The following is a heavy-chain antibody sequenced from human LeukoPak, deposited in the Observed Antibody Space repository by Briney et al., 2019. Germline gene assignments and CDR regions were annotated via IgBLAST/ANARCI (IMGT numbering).Heavy chain of an antibody. Sequence: PSETLSLTCNVSGGSISSYFWTWIRQPAGKGLEWIGRIHANGTTNYNSSLKSRVSMSVDTSENQFSLKLTSVTAADTAVYFCARDGADVYGRAFDYWGQGTLVSVSS. CDR1: GGSISSYF. CDR3: ARDGADVYGRAFDY. V-gene: IGHV4-4*07. CDR2: IHANGTT. J-gene: IGHJ4*02. D-gene: IGHD3-10*01.